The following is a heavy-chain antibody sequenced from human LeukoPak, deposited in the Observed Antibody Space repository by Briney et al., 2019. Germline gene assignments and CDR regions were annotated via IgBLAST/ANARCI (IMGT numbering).Heavy chain of an antibody. D-gene: IGHD1-1*01. CDR3: ARETGTTVSDAFDI. CDR2: IIPIFGTA. V-gene: IGHV1-69*06. Sequence: SVKVSCKASGGTFSSYAISWVRQAPGQGLEWMGGIIPIFGTANYAQKFQGRVTITADKSTSTAYMELSSLRSEDTAVYYCARETGTTVSDAFDIWGQGTMVTVSS. CDR1: GGTFSSYA. J-gene: IGHJ3*02.